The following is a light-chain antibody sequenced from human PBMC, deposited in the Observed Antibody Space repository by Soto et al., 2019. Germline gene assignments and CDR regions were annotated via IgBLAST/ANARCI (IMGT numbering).Light chain of an antibody. Sequence: QSVLTQPPSVSGAPGQRVTISCTGSSSNIGAGYDVHWYQQLPGTAPKLLIYNNNQRPSGVPDRFSGSKSGTSASLAISGLQSEDEADYYCAAWDDRLNGPVFGGGTKLTVL. CDR2: NNN. CDR3: AAWDDRLNGPV. V-gene: IGLV1-44*01. CDR1: SSNIGAGYD. J-gene: IGLJ2*01.